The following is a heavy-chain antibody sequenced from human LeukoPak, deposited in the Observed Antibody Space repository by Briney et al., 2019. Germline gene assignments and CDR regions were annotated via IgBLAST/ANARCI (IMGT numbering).Heavy chain of an antibody. CDR1: GFTFSSYG. CDR2: ISYDGSNK. Sequence: PGGSLRLSCAASGFTFSSYGMHWVRQAPGKGLEWVAVISYDGSNKYYADSVKGRFTISRDNSRNTLFLQMNSLRAEDTAMYYCAKDARRTNGWYFFDYWGQGTLVTVSS. V-gene: IGHV3-30*18. J-gene: IGHJ4*02. CDR3: AKDARRTNGWYFFDY. D-gene: IGHD6-19*01.